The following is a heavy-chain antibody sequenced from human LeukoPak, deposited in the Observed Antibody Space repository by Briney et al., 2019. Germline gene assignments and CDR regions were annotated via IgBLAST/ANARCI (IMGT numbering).Heavy chain of an antibody. CDR2: ISAYSGNT. V-gene: IGHV1-18*01. Sequence: ASVKVSCKASGYTFTSYGISWVRQAPGQGLEWMGWISAYSGNTNYAQKLQGRVTMTTDTSTSTAYMELRSLRSDDTAVYYCARVSGSYASPTPFDYWGQGTLVTVSS. D-gene: IGHD1-26*01. CDR1: GYTFTSYG. CDR3: ARVSGSYASPTPFDY. J-gene: IGHJ4*02.